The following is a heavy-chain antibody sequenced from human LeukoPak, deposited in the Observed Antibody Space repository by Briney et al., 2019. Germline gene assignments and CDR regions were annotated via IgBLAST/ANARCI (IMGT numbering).Heavy chain of an antibody. V-gene: IGHV1-2*02. CDR1: GYTFTGYY. J-gene: IGHJ5*02. D-gene: IGHD3-10*01. CDR2: INPNSGGT. CDR3: ARVGSAMVRGVRNWFDP. Sequence: ASVKVSCKASGYTFTGYYMHWVRQAPGQGLEWMGWINPNSGGTNYAQKFQGRVTMTRDTSISTAYMELSRLRSDDTAVYYCARVGSAMVRGVRNWFDPWGQGTLVTVSS.